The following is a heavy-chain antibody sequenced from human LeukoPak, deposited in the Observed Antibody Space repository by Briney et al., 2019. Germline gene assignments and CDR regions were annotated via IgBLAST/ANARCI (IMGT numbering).Heavy chain of an antibody. Sequence: GGSLRLSCAASGFTFSNYWMHWARQAPGKGLVWVSRIETDGSSTTYADSVKGRFTISRDNAKNTLYLQMNSLRAEDTAMYYCVRQYSYDSSGYYPWDYWGQGIVVSVSS. CDR3: VRQYSYDSSGYYPWDY. CDR1: GFTFSNYW. CDR2: IETDGSST. D-gene: IGHD3-22*01. V-gene: IGHV3-74*01. J-gene: IGHJ4*02.